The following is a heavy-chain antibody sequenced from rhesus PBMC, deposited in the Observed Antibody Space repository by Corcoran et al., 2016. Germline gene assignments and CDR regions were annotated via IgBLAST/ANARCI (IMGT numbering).Heavy chain of an antibody. Sequence: QVQLQESGPGLVKPSETLSLTCAVSGYSISSGYYWNWIRQPPGKGLEWIGSIYGRGGSNYLNPSLKSRGTLSVDTSKNQFALKVSSVTAADTAVYYCARNNHYHTYFDYWGQGVLVTVSS. CDR3: ARNNHYHTYFDY. D-gene: IGHD3-9*01. CDR1: GYSISSGYY. V-gene: IGHV4S14*01. J-gene: IGHJ4*01. CDR2: IYGRGGSN.